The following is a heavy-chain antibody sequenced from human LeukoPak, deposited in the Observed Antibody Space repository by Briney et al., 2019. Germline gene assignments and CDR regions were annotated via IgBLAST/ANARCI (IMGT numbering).Heavy chain of an antibody. J-gene: IGHJ5*02. CDR1: GGSLTSGSQY. V-gene: IGHV4-61*09. D-gene: IGHD2-21*01. CDR3: ASDIDCVGGTCYSYNWFDP. Sequence: PSETLSLTCTVSGGSLTSGSQYWSWIRQPAGKGLEWIGNIDISGSTKYNPSLKSQVTIYIDMSKNQFSLELTSVTAADTAVYYCASDIDCVGGTCYSYNWFDPWGQGTLVTVSS. CDR2: IDISGST.